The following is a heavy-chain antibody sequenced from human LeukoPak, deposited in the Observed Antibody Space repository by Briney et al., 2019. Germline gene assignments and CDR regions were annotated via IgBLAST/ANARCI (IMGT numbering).Heavy chain of an antibody. J-gene: IGHJ4*02. Sequence: PSETLSLTCTVSGGSISSGGYYWSWIRQHPGKGLEWIGYIYYSGSTYYNPSLKSRVTISVDTSKNQFSLKLSSVTAADTAVYYCARTRVVPAAETGGYFDYWGQGTLVTVSS. CDR1: GGSISSGGYY. D-gene: IGHD2-2*01. CDR3: ARTRVVPAAETGGYFDY. CDR2: IYYSGST. V-gene: IGHV4-31*03.